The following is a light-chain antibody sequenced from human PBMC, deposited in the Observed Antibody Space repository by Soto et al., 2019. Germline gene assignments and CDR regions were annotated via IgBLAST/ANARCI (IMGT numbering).Light chain of an antibody. Sequence: DIQMTQSPSTLSASVVDRVTITCLASQSISTWLAWYQQKPGKAPKLLIYKASSLESGVPSRFSGSGSGAEFTLTISSLQPDDFATYYCLQDYNYPRTFGQGTKVDIK. CDR2: KAS. CDR3: LQDYNYPRT. V-gene: IGKV1-5*03. CDR1: QSISTW. J-gene: IGKJ1*01.